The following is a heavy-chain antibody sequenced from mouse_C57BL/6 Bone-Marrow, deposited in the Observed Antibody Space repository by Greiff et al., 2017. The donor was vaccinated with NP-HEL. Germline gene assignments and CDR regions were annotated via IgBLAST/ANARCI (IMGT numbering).Heavy chain of an antibody. D-gene: IGHD2-1*01. Sequence: QVHVKQSGAELVRPGTSVKMSCKASGYTFTNYWIGWAKQRPGHGLEWIGDIYPGGGYTNYNEKFKGKATLTADKSSSTAYMQFSSLTSEDSAIYYCARSGGNPFDYWGQGTTLTVSS. CDR1: GYTFTNYW. CDR3: ARSGGNPFDY. V-gene: IGHV1-63*01. J-gene: IGHJ2*01. CDR2: IYPGGGYT.